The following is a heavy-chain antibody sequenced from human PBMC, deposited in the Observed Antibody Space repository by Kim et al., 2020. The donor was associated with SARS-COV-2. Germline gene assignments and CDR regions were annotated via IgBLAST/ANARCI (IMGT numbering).Heavy chain of an antibody. J-gene: IGHJ2*01. CDR1: GFTFSSYD. Sequence: GGSLRLSCAASGFTFSSYDMHWVRQATGKGLEWVSAIGTAGDTYYPGSVKGRFTISRENAKNSLYLQMNSLRAGDTAVYYCARGVQWLEIWYFDLWGRGTLVTVSS. CDR2: IGTAGDT. V-gene: IGHV3-13*01. CDR3: ARGVQWLEIWYFDL. D-gene: IGHD6-19*01.